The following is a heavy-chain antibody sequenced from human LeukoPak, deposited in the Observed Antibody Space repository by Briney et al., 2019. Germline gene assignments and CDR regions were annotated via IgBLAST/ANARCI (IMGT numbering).Heavy chain of an antibody. V-gene: IGHV3-20*04. D-gene: IGHD2-2*02. Sequence: GGSLRLSCAASGFTFSSYSMNWVRQAPGKGLEWVSGINRNGGSTGYADSVKGRFTISRDNAKNSLYLQMNSLRAEDTALYYCARRDIVVVPAAIFGAFDIWGQGTMVTVSS. CDR1: GFTFSSYS. CDR2: INRNGGST. CDR3: ARRDIVVVPAAIFGAFDI. J-gene: IGHJ3*02.